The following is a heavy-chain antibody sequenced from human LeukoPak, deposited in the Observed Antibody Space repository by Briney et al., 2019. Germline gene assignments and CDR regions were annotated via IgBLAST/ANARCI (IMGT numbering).Heavy chain of an antibody. D-gene: IGHD6-13*01. CDR2: INHSGST. Sequence: SETLSLTCAVSGGSFSGYYWNWIRQSPGKGLEWIGEINHSGSTHYNPSLKSRVTISVDTSQKQFSLRLTSVTAADTAVYYCARGRYLTTSGGAAAGFLDYWGQGSLITVST. CDR1: GGSFSGYY. J-gene: IGHJ4*02. CDR3: ARGRYLTTSGGAAAGFLDY. V-gene: IGHV4-34*01.